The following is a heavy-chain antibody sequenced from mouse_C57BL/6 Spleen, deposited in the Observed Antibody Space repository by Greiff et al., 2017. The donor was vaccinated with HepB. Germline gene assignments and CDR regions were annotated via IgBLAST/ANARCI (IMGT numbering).Heavy chain of an antibody. D-gene: IGHD1-1*01. CDR3: ARRGYYGSPMGY. J-gene: IGHJ4*01. CDR2: IDPSDSYT. V-gene: IGHV1-50*01. CDR1: GYTFTSYW. Sequence: QVQLQQPGAELVKPGASVKLSCKASGYTFTSYWMQWVKQRPGQGLEWIGEIDPSDSYTNYNQKFKGKATLTVDTSSSTAYMQLSSLTSEDSAVYYCARRGYYGSPMGYWGQGTSVTVSS.